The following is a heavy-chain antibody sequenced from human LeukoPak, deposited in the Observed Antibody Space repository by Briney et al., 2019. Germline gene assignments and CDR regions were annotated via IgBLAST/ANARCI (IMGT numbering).Heavy chain of an antibody. V-gene: IGHV3-23*01. CDR1: GFTFSSYA. CDR3: ATSPRGWYYFDY. J-gene: IGHJ4*02. CDR2: ISGSGGST. Sequence: PGGSLRLSCAASGFTFSSYAMSWVRQAPGKGLEWVSAISGSGGSTYYADSVKGRFTISRDNSKNTLYLQMNSLRAEDTAVYYCATSPRGWYYFDYWSQGTLVTVSS. D-gene: IGHD2-15*01.